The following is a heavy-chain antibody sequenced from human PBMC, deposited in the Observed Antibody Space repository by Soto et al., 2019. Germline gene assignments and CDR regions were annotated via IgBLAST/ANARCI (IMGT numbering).Heavy chain of an antibody. CDR1: GFTFSSYA. J-gene: IGHJ6*03. CDR3: AKDYHYSSSWYPGEYYYYYYMDV. V-gene: IGHV3-23*01. Sequence: GGSLRLSCAASGFTFSSYAMSWVRQAPGKGLEWVSAISGSGGSTYYADSVKGRFTISRDNSKNTLYLQMNSLRAEDTAVYYCAKDYHYSSSWYPGEYYYYYYMDVWGKGTTVTVSS. D-gene: IGHD6-13*01. CDR2: ISGSGGST.